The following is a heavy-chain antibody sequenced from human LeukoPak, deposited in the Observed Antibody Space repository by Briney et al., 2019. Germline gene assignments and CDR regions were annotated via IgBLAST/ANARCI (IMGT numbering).Heavy chain of an antibody. D-gene: IGHD2-2*01. CDR3: ARCYCSSTSCPIDY. V-gene: IGHV4-61*08. Sequence: ASETLSLTCAVSGGSISSGGYSWSWIRQPPGKGLEWIGYIYYSGSTNYNPSLKSRVTISVDTSKNQFSLKLSSVTAADTAVYYCARCYCSSTSCPIDYWGQGTLVTVSS. CDR2: IYYSGST. CDR1: GGSISSGGYS. J-gene: IGHJ4*02.